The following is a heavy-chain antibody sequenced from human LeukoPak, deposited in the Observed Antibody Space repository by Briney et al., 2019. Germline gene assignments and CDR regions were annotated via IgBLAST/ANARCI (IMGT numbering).Heavy chain of an antibody. D-gene: IGHD3-10*01. CDR2: INHSGST. CDR3: GGYYYGAGSNISLQFDY. Sequence: SETLSLTCAVYGGSFSGYYWSWIRQPPGQGLEWIGEINHSGSTNYNPSLNIGVAISVDTTKNHFALMLSSVTAADAAVYYCGGYYYGAGSNISLQFDYWGETMVITVSS. CDR1: GGSFSGYY. V-gene: IGHV4-34*01. J-gene: IGHJ4*02.